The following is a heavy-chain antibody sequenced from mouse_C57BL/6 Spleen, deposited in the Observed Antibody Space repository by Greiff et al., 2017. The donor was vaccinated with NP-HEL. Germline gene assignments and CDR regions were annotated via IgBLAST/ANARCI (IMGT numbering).Heavy chain of an antibody. CDR2: IRNKANGYTT. J-gene: IGHJ2*01. CDR3: ARYGYDYGFDY. CDR1: GFTFTDYY. D-gene: IGHD2-4*01. V-gene: IGHV7-3*01. Sequence: EVKLMESGGGLVQPGGSLSLSCAASGFTFTDYYMSWVRQPPGKALEWLGFIRNKANGYTTEYSASVKGRFTISRDNSQSILYLQMNALRAEDSATYYCARYGYDYGFDYWGQGTTLTVSS.